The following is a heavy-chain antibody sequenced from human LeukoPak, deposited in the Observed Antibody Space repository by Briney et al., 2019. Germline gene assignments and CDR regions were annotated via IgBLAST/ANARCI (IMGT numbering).Heavy chain of an antibody. Sequence: PGGSLRLSCTASGFTFGDYAMSWVRQAPGKGLEWVANIKQDGSEKYYVDSVKGRFTISRDNAKNSLYLQMNSLRAEDTAVYYCARAQGYCSGGSCYPYYFDYWGQGTLVTVSS. CDR1: GFTFGDYA. D-gene: IGHD2-15*01. CDR2: IKQDGSEK. V-gene: IGHV3-7*01. CDR3: ARAQGYCSGGSCYPYYFDY. J-gene: IGHJ4*02.